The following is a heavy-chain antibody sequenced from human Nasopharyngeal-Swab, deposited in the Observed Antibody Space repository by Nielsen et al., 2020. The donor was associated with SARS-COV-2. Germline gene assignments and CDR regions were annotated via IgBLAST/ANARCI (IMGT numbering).Heavy chain of an antibody. CDR3: AREFPAGTRANY. CDR1: GFTFSDYY. Sequence: GESLKIFCAASGFTFSDYYMSWIRQAPGKGLEWVSYISSSGSTIYYADSVKGRFTISRDNAKNSLYLQMNSLRAEDTAVYYCAREFPAGTRANYWGQGTLVTVSS. CDR2: ISSSGSTI. J-gene: IGHJ4*02. V-gene: IGHV3-11*01. D-gene: IGHD6-13*01.